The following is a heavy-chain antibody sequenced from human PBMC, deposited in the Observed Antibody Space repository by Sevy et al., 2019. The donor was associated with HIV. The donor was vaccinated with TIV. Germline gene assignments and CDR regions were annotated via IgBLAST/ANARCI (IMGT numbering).Heavy chain of an antibody. CDR3: AKAPYYDFWSHNYNNWFDP. D-gene: IGHD3-3*01. V-gene: IGHV3-23*01. Sequence: GGSLRLSCVASGFGFSAFGMAWVRQAAGEGLEWVSGINGGGGSTYYRNSVKGRFTVSRDNSKNTVYLQMNSLRADDTAVYYCAKAPYYDFWSHNYNNWFDPWGQGTLVTVSS. J-gene: IGHJ5*02. CDR2: INGGGGST. CDR1: GFGFSAFG.